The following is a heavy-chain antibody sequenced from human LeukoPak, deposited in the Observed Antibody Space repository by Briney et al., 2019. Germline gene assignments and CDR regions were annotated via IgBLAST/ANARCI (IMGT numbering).Heavy chain of an antibody. CDR2: IRSSSSYI. D-gene: IGHD3-22*01. CDR3: ARDSFSSGYSYDY. CDR1: GFTFSSYS. J-gene: IGHJ4*02. V-gene: IGHV3-21*01. Sequence: GGSLRLSCAASGFTFSSYSMNWVRQAPGKGLEWVSSIRSSSSYIYYADSVKGRFTISRDNAKNSLYLQMNSLRAEDTAVYYCARDSFSSGYSYDYWGQGTLVTVSS.